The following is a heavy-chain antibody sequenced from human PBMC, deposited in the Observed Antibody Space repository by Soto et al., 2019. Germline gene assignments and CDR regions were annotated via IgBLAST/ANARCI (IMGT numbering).Heavy chain of an antibody. Sequence: QVQLVQSGAEVKKPGSSVKVSCKASGGTFSSYTISWGRQAPGQGLEWMGRIIPILGIANYAQKLQGRVTITADKSTSTAYMELSSLRSEDTAVYYCARDCSSTSRPRPGYWGQGNLVTVSS. V-gene: IGHV1-69*08. J-gene: IGHJ4*02. CDR3: ARDCSSTSRPRPGY. D-gene: IGHD2-2*01. CDR2: IIPILGIA. CDR1: GGTFSSYT.